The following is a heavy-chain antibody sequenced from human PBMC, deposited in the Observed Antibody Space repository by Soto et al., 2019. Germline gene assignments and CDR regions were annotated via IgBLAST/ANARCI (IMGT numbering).Heavy chain of an antibody. Sequence: QFLESGGGLVQPGGSLRVHCVASGFTFGDYAMSWVRQAPGKGLEWVSSIGGTGSDTYYAASVKGRFTISRDNSKSTLYLQMNNLRVDDTAIYYCAKDAVPYHGKWDWFDTWGQGTLVTVSS. CDR2: IGGTGSDT. D-gene: IGHD1-26*01. CDR3: AKDAVPYHGKWDWFDT. CDR1: GFTFGDYA. V-gene: IGHV3-23*01. J-gene: IGHJ5*02.